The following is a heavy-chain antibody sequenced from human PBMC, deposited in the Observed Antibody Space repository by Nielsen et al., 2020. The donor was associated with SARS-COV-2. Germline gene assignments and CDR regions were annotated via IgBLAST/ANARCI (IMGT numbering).Heavy chain of an antibody. Sequence: SETLSLTCTVFGGSIGSYYWSWIRQPPGKGLEWIGHIFNTGSTSYNPSLRSRVTILVDTSKNHFSLKLTSVTAADTAVYYCARGDYDLSGSYGMDVWGQGTTVTVSS. CDR1: GGSIGSYY. D-gene: IGHD3-3*01. CDR2: IFNTGST. V-gene: IGHV4-59*13. J-gene: IGHJ6*02. CDR3: ARGDYDLSGSYGMDV.